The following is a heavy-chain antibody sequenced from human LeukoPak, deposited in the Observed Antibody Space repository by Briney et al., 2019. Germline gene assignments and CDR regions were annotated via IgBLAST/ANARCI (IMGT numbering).Heavy chain of an antibody. J-gene: IGHJ1*01. CDR2: IVVGSGST. Sequence: SVKVSCKASGFTFTSSAVQWVRQPRGQRLEWIGWIVVGSGSTNYAQKFQERVTITRDMSTSTAYMELSSLRSEDTAVYYCAASPFGELPSLDFQHWGQGTLVTVSS. CDR3: AASPFGELPSLDFQH. D-gene: IGHD3-10*01. CDR1: GFTFTSSA. V-gene: IGHV1-58*01.